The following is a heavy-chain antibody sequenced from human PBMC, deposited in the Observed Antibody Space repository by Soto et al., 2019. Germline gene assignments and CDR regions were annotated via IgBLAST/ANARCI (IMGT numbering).Heavy chain of an antibody. J-gene: IGHJ4*02. CDR2: IYYSGST. Sequence: SETLSLTCTVSGGSISSGGYYWSWIRQHPGKGLEWIGYIYYSGSTYYNPSLKSRVTISVDTSKNQFSLKLSSVTAADTAVYYCARVSYYYDSSGYHMYYFDYWGQGTLVTV. CDR1: GGSISSGGYY. CDR3: ARVSYYYDSSGYHMYYFDY. D-gene: IGHD3-22*01. V-gene: IGHV4-31*03.